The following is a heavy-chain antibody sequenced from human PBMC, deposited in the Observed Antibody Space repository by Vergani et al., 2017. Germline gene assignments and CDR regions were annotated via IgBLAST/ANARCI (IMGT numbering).Heavy chain of an antibody. Sequence: QVHLVESGGGVVQPGGSLRLSCAASGFIFNYYGINWVRQAPGKGLEWVSTISSDGGSTYYADSVKGRFTISRDNSKNTLYLQMKSLRPEDTAVYYCAKEGGGYCSGGTCYPEYWGQGTLVIVSS. J-gene: IGHJ4*02. CDR3: AKEGGGYCSGGTCYPEY. CDR1: GFIFNYYG. V-gene: IGHV3-NL1*01. CDR2: ISSDGGST. D-gene: IGHD2-15*01.